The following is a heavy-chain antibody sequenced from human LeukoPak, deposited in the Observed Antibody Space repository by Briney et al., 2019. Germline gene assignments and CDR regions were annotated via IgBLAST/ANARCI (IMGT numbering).Heavy chain of an antibody. V-gene: IGHV4-31*03. CDR2: IYYSGCT. CDR3: ARARYDILTGPTDFDY. D-gene: IGHD3-9*01. Sequence: SQTLSLTCTVSGGSISSGGYYWSWIRQHPGKGLEWIGYIYYSGCTYYNPSLKSRVTISVDTSKNQFSLKLSSVTAADTAVYYCARARYDILTGPTDFDYWGQGTLVTVSS. CDR1: GGSISSGGYY. J-gene: IGHJ4*02.